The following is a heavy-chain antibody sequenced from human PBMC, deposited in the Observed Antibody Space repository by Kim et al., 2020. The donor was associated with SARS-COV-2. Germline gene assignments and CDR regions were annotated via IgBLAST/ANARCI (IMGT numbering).Heavy chain of an antibody. CDR3: ASLLELRSYYYYYGMDV. J-gene: IGHJ6*02. CDR1: GFTFSSYS. V-gene: IGHV3-21*01. D-gene: IGHD1-7*01. Sequence: GGSLRLSCAASGFTFSSYSMNWVRQAPGKGLEWVSSISSSSSYIYYADSVKGRFTISRDNAKNSLYLQMNSLRAEDTAVYYCASLLELRSYYYYYGMDVWGQGTTVTVSS. CDR2: ISSSSSYI.